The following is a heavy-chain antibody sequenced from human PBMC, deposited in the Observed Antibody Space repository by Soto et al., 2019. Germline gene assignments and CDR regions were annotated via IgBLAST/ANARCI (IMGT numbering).Heavy chain of an antibody. V-gene: IGHV3-23*01. CDR2: ISGSGGST. J-gene: IGHJ6*03. CDR3: AKVLPREYCSGGSCDPYHMDV. CDR1: GFTFSSYA. D-gene: IGHD2-15*01. Sequence: VQLLESGGGLVQPGGSLRLSCAASGFTFSSYAMSWVRQAPGKGLEWVSGISGSGGSTYYADSVKGRFTISRDNSQNTLDLQMNSLRAEDTAVYYCAKVLPREYCSGGSCDPYHMDVWGKGTTVTVSS.